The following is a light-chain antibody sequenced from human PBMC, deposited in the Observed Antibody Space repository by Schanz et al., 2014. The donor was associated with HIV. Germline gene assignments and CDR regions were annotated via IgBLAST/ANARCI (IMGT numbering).Light chain of an antibody. CDR3: VLYMGSGIRV. V-gene: IGLV8-61*01. CDR1: SGSPSTSHH. CDR2: TTN. Sequence: QTVVTQEPSFSVSPGGTVTLTCGLSSGSPSTSHHPSWYHQTPGQAPRTLIYTTNTRSSGVPDRFSGSILGNKAALTITGAQADDESDYYCVLYMGSGIRVFGGGTKLTVL. J-gene: IGLJ3*02.